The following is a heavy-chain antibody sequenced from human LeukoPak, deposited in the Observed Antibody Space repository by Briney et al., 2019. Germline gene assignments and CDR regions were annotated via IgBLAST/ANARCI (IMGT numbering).Heavy chain of an antibody. CDR2: ISASGTT. V-gene: IGHV4-59*12. CDR3: ATAAYSSSSGEYAFDI. CDR1: GGSMTSYC. D-gene: IGHD6-6*01. Sequence: SETLSLTCGVSGGSMTSYCWSWIRQAPGKGLEWIGYISASGTTNYNPSLGSRLSISMDASKNQFSLSLTSVTAADTAVYYCATAAYSSSSGEYAFDIWDQGTMVTVSS. J-gene: IGHJ3*02.